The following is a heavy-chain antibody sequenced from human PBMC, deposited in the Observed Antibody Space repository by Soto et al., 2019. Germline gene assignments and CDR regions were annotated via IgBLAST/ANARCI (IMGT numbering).Heavy chain of an antibody. J-gene: IGHJ6*02. CDR1: GGSISNSSYY. D-gene: IGHD2-8*01. Sequence: NPSETLSLTCTVSGGSISNSSYYWAWIRQPPGKGLEWIGTIYYTGRTYYNPSLKSRVTMSVDTSKNQFSLKLSSVTAADTAVYYCARWALTRTKGYYYGLDVWGQGTTVTVSS. CDR2: IYYTGRT. CDR3: ARWALTRTKGYYYGLDV. V-gene: IGHV4-39*01.